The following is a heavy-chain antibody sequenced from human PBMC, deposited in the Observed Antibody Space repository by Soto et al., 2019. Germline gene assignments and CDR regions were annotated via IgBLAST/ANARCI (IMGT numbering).Heavy chain of an antibody. V-gene: IGHV3-23*01. J-gene: IGHJ4*02. CDR2: ISTSIDAT. CDR3: AKDRTVAARNFDY. CDR1: GFALSNYA. Sequence: PGGSLRLSCAASGFALSNYAMHWVRQAPGKGLGWVSSISTSIDATYYADSVKGRFTISRDDSKNTLYLQMNSLRAEDSAVYYCAKDRTVAARNFDYWGQGTQVTVSS. D-gene: IGHD6-6*01.